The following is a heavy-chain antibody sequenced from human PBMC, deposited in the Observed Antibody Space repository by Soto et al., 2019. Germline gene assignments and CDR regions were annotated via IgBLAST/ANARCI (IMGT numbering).Heavy chain of an antibody. Sequence: SETLSLTCAVYGGSFSGYYWSWIRQPPGKGLEWIGEINHSGSTNYNPSLKSRVTISVDTSKNQFSRKRSSVTAADTAVYYCARERRGFCTNGVCDLLDTNGMDVWGQGTTVTVSS. CDR2: INHSGST. CDR1: GGSFSGYY. V-gene: IGHV4-34*01. J-gene: IGHJ6*02. D-gene: IGHD2-8*01. CDR3: ARERRGFCTNGVCDLLDTNGMDV.